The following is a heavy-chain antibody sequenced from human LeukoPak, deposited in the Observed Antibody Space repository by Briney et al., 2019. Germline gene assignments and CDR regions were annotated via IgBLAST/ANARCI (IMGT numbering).Heavy chain of an antibody. D-gene: IGHD6-19*01. CDR3: ASEVVVAGKPPWIYYYYYYMDV. J-gene: IGHJ6*03. CDR2: FKQDGREK. V-gene: IGHV3-7*01. Sequence: GGSLTLSCAASGLPYSSCWVRWVRQAPGKGREWVANFKQDGREKYYVDSVKGRFTISRDNAKNSQYLQMNSLRAEDAAVYYCASEVVVAGKPPWIYYYYYYMDVWGKGTTVTVSS. CDR1: GLPYSSCW.